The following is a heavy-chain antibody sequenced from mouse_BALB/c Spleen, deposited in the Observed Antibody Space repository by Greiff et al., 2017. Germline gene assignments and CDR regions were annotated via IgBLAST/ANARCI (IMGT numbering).Heavy chain of an antibody. V-gene: IGHV3-2*02. Sequence: EVKLVESGPGLVKPSQSLSLTCTVTGYSITSDYAWNWIRQFPGNKLEWMGYISYSGSTSYNPSLKSRISITRDTSKNQFFLQLNSVTTEDTATYYCLYDDIYYYAMDYWGQGTSVTVSS. J-gene: IGHJ4*01. D-gene: IGHD2-14*01. CDR2: ISYSGST. CDR3: LYDDIYYYAMDY. CDR1: GYSITSDYA.